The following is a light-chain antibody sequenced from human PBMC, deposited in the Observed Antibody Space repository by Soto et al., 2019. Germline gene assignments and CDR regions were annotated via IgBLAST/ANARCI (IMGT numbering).Light chain of an antibody. J-gene: IGKJ2*01. CDR3: QQYGSSPST. CDR2: GAS. V-gene: IGKV3-20*01. CDR1: QSVSSSY. Sequence: EIVLTQSPGTLSLSLGERATLSCRASQSVSSSYLAWYQQKPGQAPRLLIYGASSRATGIPDRFSGSGSGTDFTLTISRLEPEDCAVYYCQQYGSSPSTFGQGTKLEIK.